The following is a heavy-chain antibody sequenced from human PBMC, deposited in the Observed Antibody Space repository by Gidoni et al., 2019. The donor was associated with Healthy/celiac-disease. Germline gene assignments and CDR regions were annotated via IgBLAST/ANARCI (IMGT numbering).Heavy chain of an antibody. Sequence: QFQLQDSGPGLVTPSETLSLTCTVSVGSISSYYWSWIRQPPGKGLEWIGYIYYSGITNYNPSLKSRVTISVDTSKNQFSLKLSSVTAADTAVYYCARDLFLGNWFDPWGQGTLVTVSS. CDR2: IYYSGIT. V-gene: IGHV4-59*01. D-gene: IGHD3-3*01. J-gene: IGHJ5*02. CDR1: VGSISSYY. CDR3: ARDLFLGNWFDP.